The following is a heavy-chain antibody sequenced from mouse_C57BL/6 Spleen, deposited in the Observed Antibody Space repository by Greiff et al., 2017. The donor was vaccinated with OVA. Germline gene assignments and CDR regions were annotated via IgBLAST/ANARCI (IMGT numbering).Heavy chain of an antibody. CDR2: IYPRSGNT. CDR1: GYTFTSYG. V-gene: IGHV1-81*01. CDR3: ARGDGNYGFAY. Sequence: QVQLQQSRAELARPGASVKLSCKASGYTFTSYGISWVKQRTGQGLEWIGEIYPRSGNTYYNEKFKGKATLTADKSSSTAYMELRSLTSEDSAVYFCARGDGNYGFAYWGQGTLVTVSA. D-gene: IGHD2-1*01. J-gene: IGHJ3*01.